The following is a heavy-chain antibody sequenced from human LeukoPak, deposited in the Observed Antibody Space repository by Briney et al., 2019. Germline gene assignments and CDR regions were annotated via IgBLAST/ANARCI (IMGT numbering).Heavy chain of an antibody. D-gene: IGHD1-26*01. CDR3: ARDYGSIVNWFDP. J-gene: IGHJ5*02. CDR1: GYTFTVYY. V-gene: IGHV1-2*06. Sequence: ASVTVSCTTSGYTFTVYYMHWVRQAPGHGVEWMGRVNPNRGGSNYVQKFQGRVTMTRDTSISTAYSELSRLRSDDTSVYYAARDYGSIVNWFDPCGQGTLVTVSS. CDR2: VNPNRGGS.